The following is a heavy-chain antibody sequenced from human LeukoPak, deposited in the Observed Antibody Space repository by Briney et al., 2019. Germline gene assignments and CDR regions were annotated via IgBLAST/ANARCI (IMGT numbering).Heavy chain of an antibody. CDR1: GGSFSGYY. Sequence: SETLSLTCAVYGGSFSGYYWSWIRQPPGKGLEWIGEINHSGSTNYNPSLKSRVTISVDTSKNQFSLKLSSVTAADTAVYYRARFTYYDSSGYYHFDYWGQGTLVTVSS. CDR2: INHSGST. V-gene: IGHV4-34*01. J-gene: IGHJ4*02. CDR3: ARFTYYDSSGYYHFDY. D-gene: IGHD3-22*01.